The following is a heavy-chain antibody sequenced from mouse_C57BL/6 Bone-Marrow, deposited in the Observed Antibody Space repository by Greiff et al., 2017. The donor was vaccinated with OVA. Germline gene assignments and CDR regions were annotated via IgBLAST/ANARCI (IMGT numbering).Heavy chain of an antibody. Sequence: VQLQQSGPVLVKPGASVKMSCKASGYTFTDYYMNWVKQSHGKSLEWIGVINPYNGGTSYNQKFKGKATLTVDKSSSTAYMELNSLTSEDSAVYYCARSRYGSSFWYFDVWGTGTTVTVSS. CDR3: ARSRYGSSFWYFDV. V-gene: IGHV1-19*01. J-gene: IGHJ1*03. D-gene: IGHD1-1*01. CDR2: INPYNGGT. CDR1: GYTFTDYY.